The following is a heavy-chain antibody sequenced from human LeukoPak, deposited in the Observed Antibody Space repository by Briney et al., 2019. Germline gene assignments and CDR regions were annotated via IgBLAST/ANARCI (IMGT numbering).Heavy chain of an antibody. CDR3: AGRTYSSGWD. CDR2: IYNSGSS. Sequence: SETLSLTCSVSGGSISSFYWSWIRQPPGKGLEWIGYIYNSGSSRYNPSLRGRVTISVDTSKNQFSLNLSSVTAADTAVYYCAGRTYSSGWDWGQGNLVTVSS. V-gene: IGHV4-59*08. CDR1: GGSISSFY. J-gene: IGHJ4*02. D-gene: IGHD6-19*01.